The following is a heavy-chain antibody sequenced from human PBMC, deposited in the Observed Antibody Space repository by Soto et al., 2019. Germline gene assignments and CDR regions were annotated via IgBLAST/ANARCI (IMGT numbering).Heavy chain of an antibody. CDR3: AKPSTFGTTGTTPYYYYYYMDV. D-gene: IGHD1-1*01. Sequence: SETLSLTCTVSGGSISSSSYYWGWIRQPPGKGLEWIGSIYYSGSTYYNPSLKSRVTISVDTSKNQFSLKLSSVTAADTAVYYCAKPSTFGTTGTTPYYYYYYMDVWGKGTTVTVSS. J-gene: IGHJ6*03. V-gene: IGHV4-39*01. CDR1: GGSISSSSYY. CDR2: IYYSGST.